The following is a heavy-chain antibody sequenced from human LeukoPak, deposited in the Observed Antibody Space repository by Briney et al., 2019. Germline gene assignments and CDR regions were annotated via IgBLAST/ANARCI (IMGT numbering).Heavy chain of an antibody. CDR1: GGSISSGGYY. Sequence: SQTLSLTCTVSGGSISSGGYYWRWIRQPPGKGLEWIGYIYHSGSTYYNPSLKSRVTISVDRSKNQFSLKLSSVTAADTAVYYCARVFDHPTGLFDYWGQGTLVTVSS. CDR3: ARVFDHPTGLFDY. D-gene: IGHD4-11*01. CDR2: IYHSGST. J-gene: IGHJ4*02. V-gene: IGHV4-30-2*01.